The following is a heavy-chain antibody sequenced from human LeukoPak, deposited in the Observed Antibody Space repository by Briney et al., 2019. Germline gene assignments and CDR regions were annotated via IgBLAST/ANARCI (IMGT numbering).Heavy chain of an antibody. CDR2: IWYDGSNK. J-gene: IGHJ4*02. D-gene: IGHD3-10*01. CDR3: ARGPEVLLWFGEQIF. V-gene: IGHV3-33*01. CDR1: GFSFRTYN. Sequence: GGSLRLSCTASGFSFRTYNLHWVRQAPGKGLEWVAVIWYDGSNKYYADSVKGRFTISRDNSKNTLYLQMNSLRAEDTAVYYCARGPEVLLWFGEQIFWGQGTLVTVSS.